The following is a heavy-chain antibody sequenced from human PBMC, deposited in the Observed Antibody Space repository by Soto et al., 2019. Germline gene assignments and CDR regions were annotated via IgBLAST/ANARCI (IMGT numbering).Heavy chain of an antibody. J-gene: IGHJ4*02. CDR1: GYTFTSYA. CDR3: ARGFVVVTALDY. V-gene: IGHV1-3*05. CDR2: INAGNGNT. D-gene: IGHD2-21*02. Sequence: QVQLVQSGAEEKKPGASVKVSCKASGYTFTSYAMHWVRQAPGQRLEWMGWINAGNGNTKYSQKFQGRVTITRDTSASTAYMELSSLRSDDTTEFYCARGFVVVTALDYWGQGTLVTVSS.